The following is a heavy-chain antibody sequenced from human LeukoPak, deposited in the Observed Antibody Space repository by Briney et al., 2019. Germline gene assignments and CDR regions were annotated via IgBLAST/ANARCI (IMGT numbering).Heavy chain of an antibody. V-gene: IGHV1-69*01. CDR1: GGTFSSYA. Sequence: GSSVKVSCKASGGTFSSYAISWVRQAPGQGLEWMGGIIPIFGTANYAQKFQGRVTITADESTSTAYMELSSLRSEDTAVYYCARDLNPDTAMGMDWFDPWGQGTLVTVSS. J-gene: IGHJ5*02. CDR3: ARDLNPDTAMGMDWFDP. D-gene: IGHD5-18*01. CDR2: IIPIFGTA.